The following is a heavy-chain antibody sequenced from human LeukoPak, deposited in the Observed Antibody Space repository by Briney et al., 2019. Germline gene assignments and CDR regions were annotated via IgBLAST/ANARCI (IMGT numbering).Heavy chain of an antibody. J-gene: IGHJ6*02. D-gene: IGHD5-12*01. Sequence: GGSLRLSCATSGFSFSHYAMSWVRQAPGKGLEWVSAISGSSEITHYADSVKGRFTISRDNSQNSLYLQMNSLRAEDTAIYYCAKRIVTTIRGYYYYGLDVWGQGTTVTVSS. CDR2: ISGSSEIT. V-gene: IGHV3-23*01. CDR1: GFSFSHYA. CDR3: AKRIVTTIRGYYYYGLDV.